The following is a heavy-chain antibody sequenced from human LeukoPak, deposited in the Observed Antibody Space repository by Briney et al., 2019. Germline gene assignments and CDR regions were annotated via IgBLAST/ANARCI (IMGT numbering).Heavy chain of an antibody. V-gene: IGHV4-61*01. J-gene: IGHJ3*02. CDR1: GASIGSGTYY. Sequence: SETLSLTCTVSGASIGSGTYYWSWIRQPPGKGLEWITFISYSGSTNYNPSLKSRVTVSLDTSKNQFSLELTSVTAADTAIYYCARDVSASDAFDIWGQGTMVTVSP. CDR2: ISYSGST. CDR3: ARDVSASDAFDI. D-gene: IGHD2-2*01.